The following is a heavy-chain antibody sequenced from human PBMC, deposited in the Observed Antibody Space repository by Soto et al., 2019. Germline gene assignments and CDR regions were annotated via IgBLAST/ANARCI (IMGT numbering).Heavy chain of an antibody. CDR3: ARAKPRYGYYAWCAFYI. Sequence: QVQLQESGPGLVKPSETLSLTCTVSGGSISSYYWSWIRQPPGKGLEWIGYIYYSGRTNYNPSLKSRVTISVDTSKNQFSLKLSSVNAADTAVYYCARAKPRYGYYAWCAFYIWGQGTMVNVSS. CDR1: GGSISSYY. CDR2: IYYSGRT. V-gene: IGHV4-59*01. J-gene: IGHJ3*02. D-gene: IGHD4-17*01.